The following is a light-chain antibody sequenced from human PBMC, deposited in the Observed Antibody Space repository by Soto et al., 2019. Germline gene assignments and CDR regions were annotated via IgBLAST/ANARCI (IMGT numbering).Light chain of an antibody. CDR1: QSVSSY. CDR3: QQRSNWPRT. CDR2: DTA. Sequence: EIVLTQSPATLSLSPGERATLSCRASQSVSSYLAWYQQKPGQAPRLLIYDTANRATGIPARFSGSGSGTDFTTTISSLEPEDVAVYYCQQRSNWPRTFGEGTRLEIK. V-gene: IGKV3-11*01. J-gene: IGKJ4*01.